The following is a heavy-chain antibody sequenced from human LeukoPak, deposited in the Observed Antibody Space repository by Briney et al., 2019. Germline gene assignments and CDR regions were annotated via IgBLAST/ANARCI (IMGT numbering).Heavy chain of an antibody. D-gene: IGHD3-22*01. Sequence: SVKVSCKASGGTFSSYAISWVRQAPGQGLEWMGGIIPIFGTANYAQKFQGRVTITADESTSTAYMELSSLRSEDTAVYYCARAPGYYYDSSGYSHFDYWGQGTLVTVSS. V-gene: IGHV1-69*13. J-gene: IGHJ4*02. CDR1: GGTFSSYA. CDR3: ARAPGYYYDSSGYSHFDY. CDR2: IIPIFGTA.